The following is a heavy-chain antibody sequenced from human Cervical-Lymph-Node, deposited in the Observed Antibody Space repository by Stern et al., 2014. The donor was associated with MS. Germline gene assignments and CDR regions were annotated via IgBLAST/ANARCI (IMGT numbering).Heavy chain of an antibody. J-gene: IGHJ3*02. CDR1: GYTFTDYC. Sequence: QVQLVQSGAEVKKPGASVKVSCKASGYTFTDYCMHWVRQDPGQGLEWMGLINPNRGGTNYAQKFQGWVTMTRDTSLSTAYMDLSRLRSDDTAVYYCARGGRSSGWSPPDTFDIWGQGTMVTVSS. CDR2: INPNRGGT. CDR3: ARGGRSSGWSPPDTFDI. D-gene: IGHD6-19*01. V-gene: IGHV1-2*04.